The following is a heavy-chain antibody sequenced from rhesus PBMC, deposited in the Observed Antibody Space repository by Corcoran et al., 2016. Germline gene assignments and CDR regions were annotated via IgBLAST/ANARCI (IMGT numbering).Heavy chain of an antibody. D-gene: IGHD3-34*01. J-gene: IGHJ5-1*01. Sequence: VQLVESGGGLVKPGGSLRLSCVASGFTFSSCEMHWVGQAPGKVRNWVAVISESGVTKYYTDAVKGRFTISRHNAKNSLFSQRNSLRAEDTAVYYCTSERGGRFDVWGAGVLVTVSS. CDR3: TSERGGRFDV. CDR2: ISESGVTK. V-gene: IGHV3-100*02. CDR1: GFTFSSCE.